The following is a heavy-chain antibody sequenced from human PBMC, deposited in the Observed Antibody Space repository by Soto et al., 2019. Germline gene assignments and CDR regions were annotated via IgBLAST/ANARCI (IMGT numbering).Heavy chain of an antibody. CDR1: GFTFSSYS. V-gene: IGHV3-48*02. CDR3: ARGIVGVVHYYYYGMDV. J-gene: IGHJ6*02. Sequence: GSLRLSCAASGFTFSSYSMNWVRQAPGKGLEWVSYISSSSSTIYYADSVKGRFTISRDNAKNSLYLQMNSLRDEDTAVYYCARGIVGVVHYYYYGMDVWGQGTTVTVSS. CDR2: ISSSSSTI. D-gene: IGHD1-26*01.